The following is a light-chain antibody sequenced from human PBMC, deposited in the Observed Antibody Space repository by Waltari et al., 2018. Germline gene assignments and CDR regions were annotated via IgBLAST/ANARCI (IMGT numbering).Light chain of an antibody. CDR1: QSVSSSY. J-gene: IGKJ5*01. CDR3: QQYGRSLPVT. Sequence: DIVLTQSPGTLSLSPGERATLSCRASQSVSSSYLAWYQLKPGQAPRLLIYDASSRATGIPDRFSGSGSGTDVTLTIIRLKPEDFAVYYCQQYGRSLPVTFGQGTRLEMK. CDR2: DAS. V-gene: IGKV3-20*01.